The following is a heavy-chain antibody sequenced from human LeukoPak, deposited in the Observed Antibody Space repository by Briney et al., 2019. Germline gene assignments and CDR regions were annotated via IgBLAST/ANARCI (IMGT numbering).Heavy chain of an antibody. J-gene: IGHJ4*02. CDR1: GLTFDDYA. Sequence: GGSLRLSCAASGLTFDDYAMHWVRQAPGKGLEWVSGISWNSGSIGYADSVKGRFTISRDNAKNSLYLQMNSLRAEDTALYYCAKGRYYYGSGSSQHFDYWGQGTLVTVSS. CDR3: AKGRYYYGSGSSQHFDY. D-gene: IGHD3-10*01. CDR2: ISWNSGSI. V-gene: IGHV3-9*01.